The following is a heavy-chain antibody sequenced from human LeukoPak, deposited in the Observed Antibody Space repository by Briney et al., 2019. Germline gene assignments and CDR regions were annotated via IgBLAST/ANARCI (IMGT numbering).Heavy chain of an antibody. CDR1: GGSISNSNYF. Sequence: SETLSLTCTVSGGSISNSNYFWGWIRQPPGKGLEWIGSIFYSGSTNYNPSLKSRVNISVDTSKNQLSLRLSSVTAADTAVYYCARKGGGQLVNTRRWFDPWGQGTLVTVSS. CDR3: ARKGGGQLVNTRRWFDP. CDR2: IFYSGST. D-gene: IGHD6-13*01. J-gene: IGHJ5*02. V-gene: IGHV4-39*07.